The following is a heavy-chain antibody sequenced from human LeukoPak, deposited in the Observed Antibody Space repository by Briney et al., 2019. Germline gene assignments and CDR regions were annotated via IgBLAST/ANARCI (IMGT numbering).Heavy chain of an antibody. J-gene: IGHJ1*01. CDR1: GFTFSSYW. CDR3: ARPGGQLGLKYGEYLQH. D-gene: IGHD5-12*01. V-gene: IGHV3-7*01. CDR2: IKQDGSEK. Sequence: GGSLRLSCAASGFTFSSYWMSWVRQAPGKGLEWVANIKQDGSEKYYVDSVKGRFTISRDNAKSSLYLQMNSLRAEDTALYYCARPGGQLGLKYGEYLQHWGQGTLVTVSS.